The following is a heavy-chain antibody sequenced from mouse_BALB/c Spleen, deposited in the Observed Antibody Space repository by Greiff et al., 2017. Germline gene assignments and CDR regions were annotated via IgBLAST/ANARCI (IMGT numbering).Heavy chain of an antibody. D-gene: IGHD1-1*01. Sequence: QVQLQQSGPELVKPGASVRISCKASGYTFTSYYIHWVKQRPGQGLEWIGWIYPGNVNTKYNEKFKGKATLTADKSSSTAYMQLSSLTSEDSAVYFCARWEVVERDYYAMDYWGQGTSVTVSS. J-gene: IGHJ4*01. V-gene: IGHV1S56*01. CDR3: ARWEVVERDYYAMDY. CDR2: IYPGNVNT. CDR1: GYTFTSYY.